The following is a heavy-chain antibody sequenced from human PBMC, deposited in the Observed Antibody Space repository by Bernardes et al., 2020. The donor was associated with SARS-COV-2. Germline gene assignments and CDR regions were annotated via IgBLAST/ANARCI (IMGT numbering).Heavy chain of an antibody. V-gene: IGHV4-59*01. Sequence: SKTLSLTCTVSGASINNSYWTWIRQPPGKGLEWIGFVYYTGHTKYNPSLKGRVDISVDPSRTQFSLKLTSVTAADTAVYYCARDRGILVRGMDNYYGMDVWGQGTTVTVSS. CDR1: GASINNSY. J-gene: IGHJ6*02. CDR2: VYYTGHT. D-gene: IGHD3-10*01. CDR3: ARDRGILVRGMDNYYGMDV.